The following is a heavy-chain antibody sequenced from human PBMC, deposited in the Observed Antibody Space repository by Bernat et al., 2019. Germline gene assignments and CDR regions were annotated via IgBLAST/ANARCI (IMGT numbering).Heavy chain of an antibody. CDR2: IRYDGSNT. Sequence: QVQLVVSGGGVVQPGESLRLSCAASGFTFSSHGMHWVRQAPGKGLEWVAFIRYDGSNTYYVDFVKGRFTISRDNSKNTLYLQMNSLRAEDTALYYCANGGYCNGGSCYFSAFDIWGQGTMVTVSS. D-gene: IGHD2-15*01. J-gene: IGHJ3*02. CDR1: GFTFSSHG. CDR3: ANGGYCNGGSCYFSAFDI. V-gene: IGHV3-30*02.